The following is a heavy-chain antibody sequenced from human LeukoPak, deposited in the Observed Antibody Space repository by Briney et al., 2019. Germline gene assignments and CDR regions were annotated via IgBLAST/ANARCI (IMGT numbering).Heavy chain of an antibody. Sequence: GGSLRLSCAASGFAFSTYPVHWVRQAPGKGLEWVAVISYDGSNKYYADSVKGRFTISRDNSKNTLYLQMNSLRAEDTAVYYCARVEVRWLVRGVFDYWGQGTLVTVSS. CDR2: ISYDGSNK. J-gene: IGHJ4*02. CDR1: GFAFSTYP. D-gene: IGHD6-19*01. CDR3: ARVEVRWLVRGVFDY. V-gene: IGHV3-30*04.